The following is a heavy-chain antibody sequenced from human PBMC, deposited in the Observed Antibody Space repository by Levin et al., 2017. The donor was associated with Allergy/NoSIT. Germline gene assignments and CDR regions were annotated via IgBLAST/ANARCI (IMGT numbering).Heavy chain of an antibody. Sequence: ASVKVSCAASGFTFSSYWMSWVRQAPGKGLEWVANIKQDGSEKYYVDSVKGRFTISRDNAKNSLYLQMNSLRAEDTAVYYCARDTYCSSTSCPRYYYYGMDVWGQGTTVTVSS. CDR1: GFTFSSYW. J-gene: IGHJ6*02. CDR3: ARDTYCSSTSCPRYYYYGMDV. V-gene: IGHV3-7*01. D-gene: IGHD2-2*01. CDR2: IKQDGSEK.